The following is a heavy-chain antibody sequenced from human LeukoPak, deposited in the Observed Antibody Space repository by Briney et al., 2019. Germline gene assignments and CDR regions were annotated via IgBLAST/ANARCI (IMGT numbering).Heavy chain of an antibody. CDR3: ARRWGSGIRGAFDI. D-gene: IGHD3-10*01. V-gene: IGHV1-18*01. CDR1: GYTFTSNG. CDR2: ISGNNGKT. J-gene: IGHJ3*02. Sequence: ASVKVSCKASGYTFTSNGISWVRQAPGQGLEWMGWISGNNGKTNYAKKFQVRVTMTTDTSTSTTYMELRSLRSDDTAIYYCARRWGSGIRGAFDIWGQGTMVTVSS.